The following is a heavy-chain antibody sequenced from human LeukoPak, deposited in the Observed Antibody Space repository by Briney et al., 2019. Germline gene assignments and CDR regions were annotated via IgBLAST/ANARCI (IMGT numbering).Heavy chain of an antibody. J-gene: IGHJ6*02. CDR1: GFTFSSYA. CDR3: ATRTNYDFWSGPAPGYYYYGMDV. V-gene: IGHV3-23*01. D-gene: IGHD3-3*01. CDR2: ISGSGGST. Sequence: GGSLRLSCAASGFTFSSYAMSWVRQAPGKGLEWVSAISGSGGSTYYADSVKGRFTISRDNSKNTLYLQMNSLRAEDTAVYYCATRTNYDFWSGPAPGYYYYGMDVWGQGTTVTVSS.